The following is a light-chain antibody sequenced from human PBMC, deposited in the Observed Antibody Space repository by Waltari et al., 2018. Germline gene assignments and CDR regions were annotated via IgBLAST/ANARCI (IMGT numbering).Light chain of an antibody. CDR3: QNHERLPAT. Sequence: IVLPQSPGTLSLSPGETATLSCRASQSLSRYLVWYQQKPGQPPRLLIYEASRRATGIPDRFSGSGSGTDFSLTISRLEPEDFGVYYCQNHERLPATFGQGTRVEI. CDR2: EAS. J-gene: IGKJ1*01. CDR1: QSLSRY. V-gene: IGKV3-20*01.